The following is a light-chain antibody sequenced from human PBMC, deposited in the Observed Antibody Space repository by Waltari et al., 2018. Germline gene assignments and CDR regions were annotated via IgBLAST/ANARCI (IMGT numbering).Light chain of an antibody. CDR2: AAS. CDR1: HHIDNN. V-gene: IGKV1-39*01. Sequence: IQMTQSPSSLSASLGASVTITCRASHHIDNNLNWYQQKPGKAPKLLIYAASTLQSGVPSRFTGSGYGTDFTLTISSLQPEDIATYSCQQSQGVPFTFGQGTKVELK. J-gene: IGKJ2*01. CDR3: QQSQGVPFT.